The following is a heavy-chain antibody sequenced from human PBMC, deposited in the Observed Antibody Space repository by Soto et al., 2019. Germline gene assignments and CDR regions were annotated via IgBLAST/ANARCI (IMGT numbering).Heavy chain of an antibody. D-gene: IGHD3-3*01. CDR3: ARDIWSGDYKWFDS. V-gene: IGHV3-30*03. CDR2: ISNDGRAE. J-gene: IGHJ5*01. CDR1: TVTINVHG. Sequence: PVGSLRLSCTSSTVTINVHGIQWVRQAPGKGLEWVGFISNDGRAEYYADSVKGRFTISRDYAKNTVDLQMNSLRNEETAVYYCARDIWSGDYKWFDSWGPGTLVTVSS.